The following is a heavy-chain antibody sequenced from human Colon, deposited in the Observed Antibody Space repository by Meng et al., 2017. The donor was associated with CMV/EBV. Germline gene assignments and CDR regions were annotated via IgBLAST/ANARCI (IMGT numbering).Heavy chain of an antibody. CDR2: IWFDGTNK. CDR1: GFSFNSFG. Sequence: ASGFSFNSFGVHWVRHAPGRGLEWVALIWFDGTNKYYADSVKGRFTISRDISNNTVNLQMNSLRAEDTAVYLCVKSATYHLLTYFDHWGQGTLVTVSS. CDR3: VKSATYHLLTYFDH. D-gene: IGHD1-14*01. V-gene: IGHV3-33*06. J-gene: IGHJ4*02.